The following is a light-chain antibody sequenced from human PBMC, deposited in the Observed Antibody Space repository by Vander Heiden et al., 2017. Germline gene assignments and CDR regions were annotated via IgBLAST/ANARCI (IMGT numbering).Light chain of an antibody. CDR1: ITNIENNY. CDR3: ATWDDSLSSWV. J-gene: IGLJ3*02. V-gene: IGLV1-47*01. Sequence: QSVLTQPPSTSGTPGQRVTFSCSGSITNIENNYVYWYQKLPGTAPKIVIYRDNQRPSGISDRFSGSKSGTSASLAISGLRSEDEADYYCATWDDSLSSWVFGGGTGLTVL. CDR2: RDN.